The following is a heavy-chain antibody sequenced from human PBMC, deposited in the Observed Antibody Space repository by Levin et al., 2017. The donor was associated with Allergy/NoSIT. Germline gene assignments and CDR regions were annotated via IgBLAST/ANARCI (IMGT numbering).Heavy chain of an antibody. Sequence: ASVKVSCKASGYIFTTYGISWVRQAPGQGLEWLGWISTKNGDTNYARSLQGRGTMTTDTSTSTAYLELRSLRSDDTAVYYWARDGTGYGYDDWGQGSLVTVSS. J-gene: IGHJ4*02. D-gene: IGHD5-18*01. CDR2: ISTKNGDT. V-gene: IGHV1-18*01. CDR1: GYIFTTYG. CDR3: ARDGTGYGYDD.